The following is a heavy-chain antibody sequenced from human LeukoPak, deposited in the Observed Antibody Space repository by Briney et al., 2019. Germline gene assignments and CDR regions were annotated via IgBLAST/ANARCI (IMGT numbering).Heavy chain of an antibody. Sequence: SETLSLTCTVSGGSFSSYYWTWIRQPPGKGLEWIGYIDHSGTTNYNPSLKSRVTISVDTSKNQFSLKLSSVTAADTAVYYCARVRAQGYYYGSGSYHFDYWGQGTLVTVSS. D-gene: IGHD3-10*01. V-gene: IGHV4-59*08. J-gene: IGHJ4*02. CDR2: IDHSGTT. CDR1: GGSFSSYY. CDR3: ARVRAQGYYYGSGSYHFDY.